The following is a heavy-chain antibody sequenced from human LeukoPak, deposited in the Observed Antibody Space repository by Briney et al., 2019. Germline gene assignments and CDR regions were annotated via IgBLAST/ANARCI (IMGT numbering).Heavy chain of an antibody. D-gene: IGHD3-3*01. J-gene: IGHJ6*02. CDR1: GYTFTSYA. CDR2: INAGNGNT. V-gene: IGHV1-3*01. Sequence: ASVKVSCKASGYTFTSYAMHWVRQAPGQRLEWMGWINAGNGNTKYSQKFRGRVTVTRDTSASTAYMELSSLRSEDTAVYYCARDRGYDFWSGYLPVWGQGTTVTVSS. CDR3: ARDRGYDFWSGYLPV.